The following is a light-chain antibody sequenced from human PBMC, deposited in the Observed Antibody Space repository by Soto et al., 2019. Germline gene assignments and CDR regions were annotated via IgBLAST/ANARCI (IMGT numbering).Light chain of an antibody. J-gene: IGKJ3*01. CDR2: GAS. CDR3: QQYGSSPET. Sequence: EIVLTQSPGTLSLSPGERATLSCRASQSVSSSCLAWYQQKPGQAPRLLIYGASSRATGIPDRFSGSGSGTDFTLTISRLEPEDFAVYYCQQYGSSPETFVPGTKVDIK. V-gene: IGKV3-20*01. CDR1: QSVSSSC.